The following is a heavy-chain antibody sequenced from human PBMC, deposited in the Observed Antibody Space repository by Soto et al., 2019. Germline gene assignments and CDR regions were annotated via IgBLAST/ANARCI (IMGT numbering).Heavy chain of an antibody. V-gene: IGHV1-8*01. CDR1: GYTFTTYD. Sequence: GASVKVSCKASGYTFTTYDINWVRQAPGQGLEWLGWMDPNSGSTDYAQNFQGRITMTRNISRNTAHMELSSLKSEDTAVYYCARGREFDFWRKGLDVWGQGTTVTVSS. CDR3: ARGREFDFWRKGLDV. J-gene: IGHJ6*02. CDR2: MDPNSGST. D-gene: IGHD3-3*01.